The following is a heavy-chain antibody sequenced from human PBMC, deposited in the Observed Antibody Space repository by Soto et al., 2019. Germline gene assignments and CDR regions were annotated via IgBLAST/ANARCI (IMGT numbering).Heavy chain of an antibody. CDR1: GGSISSYY. D-gene: IGHD4-17*01. CDR2: IYYSGST. V-gene: IGHV4-59*01. Sequence: QVQLQESGPGLVKPSETLSLTCTVSGGSISSYYWSWIRQRPGKGLEWIGYIYYSGSTNYNPSPKRRVTVSVDTSMNQFSLKLSSVTAADTAVYYCARRYGYAFDIWGQGTRVTVSS. J-gene: IGHJ3*02. CDR3: ARRYGYAFDI.